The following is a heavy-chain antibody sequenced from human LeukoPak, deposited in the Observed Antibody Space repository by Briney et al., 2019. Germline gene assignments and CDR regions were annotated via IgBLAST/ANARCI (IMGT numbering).Heavy chain of an antibody. CDR1: GYTFTGYY. D-gene: IGHD3-16*02. CDR3: ARRKEVYYDYVWGSYRIGSYFDY. CDR2: INPNSGGT. J-gene: IGHJ4*02. Sequence: ASVKVSCKASGYTFTGYYMHWVRQAPGQGLEWMGWINPNSGGTNYAQKFQGRVTMTRDTSISTAYMELSRLRSDDTAVYYCARRKEVYYDYVWGSYRIGSYFDYWGQGTLVTVSS. V-gene: IGHV1-2*02.